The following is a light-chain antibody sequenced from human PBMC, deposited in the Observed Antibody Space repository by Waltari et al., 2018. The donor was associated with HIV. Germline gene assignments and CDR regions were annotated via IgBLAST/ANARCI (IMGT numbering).Light chain of an antibody. CDR2: QDT. CDR1: TLGDKY. CDR3: QAWDSNTFVV. J-gene: IGLJ2*01. V-gene: IGLV3-1*01. Sequence: SSELTQPPSVSVSPGQTASITCSGDTLGDKYACWYQQRPGQSPVLVIYQDTKRPSGISERFSGSSSGNTATLTITGTQTMDEADYYCQAWDSNTFVVFGGGTKLTVL.